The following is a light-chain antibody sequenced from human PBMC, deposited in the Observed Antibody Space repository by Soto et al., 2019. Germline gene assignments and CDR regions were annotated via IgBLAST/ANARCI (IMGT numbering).Light chain of an antibody. CDR1: NSDVGGYNY. Sequence: QSVLTQRASVSGSPGQSITISCSGTNSDVGGYNYVSWYQQHPGKAPKLMIYDVSYRPSGISNRFSGSKSDNTASLTISGLQAEDEADYYCSSYTTSSLYVFGTGTKLTVL. J-gene: IGLJ1*01. CDR3: SSYTTSSLYV. V-gene: IGLV2-14*01. CDR2: DVS.